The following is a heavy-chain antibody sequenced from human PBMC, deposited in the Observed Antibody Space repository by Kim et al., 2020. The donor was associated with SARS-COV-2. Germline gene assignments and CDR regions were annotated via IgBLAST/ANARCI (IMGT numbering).Heavy chain of an antibody. Sequence: SETLSLTCTVSGGSISSYYWSWIRQPPGKGLEWIGYIYYSGSTNYNPSLKSRVTISVDTSKNQFSLKLSSVTAADTAVYYCARARYYYGSGSYYPSYNWFDPWGQGTLVTVSS. D-gene: IGHD3-10*01. CDR3: ARARYYYGSGSYYPSYNWFDP. J-gene: IGHJ5*02. V-gene: IGHV4-59*13. CDR1: GGSISSYY. CDR2: IYYSGST.